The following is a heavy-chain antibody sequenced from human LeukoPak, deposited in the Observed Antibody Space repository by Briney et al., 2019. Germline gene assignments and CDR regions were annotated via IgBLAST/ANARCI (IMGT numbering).Heavy chain of an antibody. D-gene: IGHD2-15*01. CDR1: GLTFTNYD. CDR3: AKGGISRLAN. Sequence: GSLRLSCAASGLTFTNYDMTWVRRAPGKGLGGVSAISASGRSAYYTDSVKGRLTISRDNSKNTLYMQMNSIRAHDKAVYYYAKGGISRLANSGQGGLLTVSS. CDR2: ISASGRSA. J-gene: IGHJ1*01. V-gene: IGHV3-23*01.